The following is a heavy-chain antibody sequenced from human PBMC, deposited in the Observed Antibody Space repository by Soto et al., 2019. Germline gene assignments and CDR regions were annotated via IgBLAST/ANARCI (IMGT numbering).Heavy chain of an antibody. D-gene: IGHD2-2*01. CDR2: ISSSSSTI. J-gene: IGHJ4*02. Sequence: GGSLRLSCAASGFTFSSYSMNWVRQAPGKGLEWVSYISSSSSTIYYADSVKGRFTISRDNAKNSLYLQMNSLRDEDTAVYYCARDFRDCSSTSCYCYWGQGTLVTVSS. V-gene: IGHV3-48*02. CDR1: GFTFSSYS. CDR3: ARDFRDCSSTSCYCY.